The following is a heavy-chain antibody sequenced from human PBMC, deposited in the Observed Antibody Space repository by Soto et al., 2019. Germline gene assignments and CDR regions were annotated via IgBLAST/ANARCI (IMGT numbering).Heavy chain of an antibody. J-gene: IGHJ6*02. D-gene: IGHD1-1*01. V-gene: IGHV3-23*01. CDR1: GFTFSTYA. CDR2: ISGSGGSI. Sequence: GGSLRLSCAASGFTFSTYAMNWVRQAPGNGLEWVSAISGSGGSIHYADSVRGRFTISRDNSKNTLYLQMNSLRDEDTAVYHCVKGYWKGDVWGQGTTVTVSS. CDR3: VKGYWKGDV.